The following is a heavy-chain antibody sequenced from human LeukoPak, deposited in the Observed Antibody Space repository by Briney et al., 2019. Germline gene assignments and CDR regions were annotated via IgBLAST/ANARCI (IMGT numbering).Heavy chain of an antibody. J-gene: IGHJ4*02. Sequence: SETLSLTCTVSGGSISSSSYYWGWIRQPPGKGREWIGSIYYSGSTYYNPSLKSRVTISVDTSKNQFSLKLSSVTAADTAVYYCARRIVGATAVDYWGQGTLVTVSS. V-gene: IGHV4-39*01. CDR3: ARRIVGATAVDY. D-gene: IGHD1-26*01. CDR1: GGSISSSSYY. CDR2: IYYSGST.